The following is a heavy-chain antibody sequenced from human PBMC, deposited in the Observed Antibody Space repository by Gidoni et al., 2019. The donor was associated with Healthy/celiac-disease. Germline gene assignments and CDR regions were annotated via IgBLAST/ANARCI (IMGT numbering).Heavy chain of an antibody. J-gene: IGHJ6*02. Sequence: GLEWVAVIWYDGSNKYYADSVKGRFTISRDNSKNTLYLQMNSLRAEDTAVYYCARDARYSYGYYYYYGMDVWGQGTTVTVSS. CDR2: IWYDGSNK. CDR3: ARDARYSYGYYYYYGMDV. V-gene: IGHV3-33*01. D-gene: IGHD5-18*01.